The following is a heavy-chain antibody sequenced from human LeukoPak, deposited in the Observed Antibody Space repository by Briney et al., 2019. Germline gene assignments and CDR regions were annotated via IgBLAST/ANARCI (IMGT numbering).Heavy chain of an antibody. CDR1: GGSISSYY. J-gene: IGHJ2*01. V-gene: IGHV4-4*07. D-gene: IGHD3-9*01. CDR3: ARVSSYYDILTGYYNHWYFDL. CDR2: IYTSGST. Sequence: NPSETLSLTCTVPGGSISSYYGSWIRQPAGKGLEWIGRIYTSGSTNYNPSLKSRVTMSVDTSKNQFSLKLSSVTAADTAVYYCARVSSYYDILTGYYNHWYFDLWGRGNLVTVSS.